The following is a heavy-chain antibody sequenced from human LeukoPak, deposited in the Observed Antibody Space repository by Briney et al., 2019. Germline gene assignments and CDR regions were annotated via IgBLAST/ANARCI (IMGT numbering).Heavy chain of an antibody. D-gene: IGHD3-10*01. J-gene: IGHJ6*03. CDR3: ARGDGSGSSYRYYYYYYYMDV. Sequence: PSDTLSLPCTVSGGSISSYYWSWIRQPPGKGLEWIGYIYYSGNTNYNPSLKSRVTISVDTSKNQFSLKLSSVTAADTAVYYCARGDGSGSSYRYYYYYYYMDVWGKGTTVTVSS. CDR1: GGSISSYY. CDR2: IYYSGNT. V-gene: IGHV4-59*07.